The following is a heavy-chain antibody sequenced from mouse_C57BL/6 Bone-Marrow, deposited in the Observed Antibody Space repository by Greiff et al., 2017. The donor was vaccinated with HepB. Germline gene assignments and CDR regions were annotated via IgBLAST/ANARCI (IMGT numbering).Heavy chain of an antibody. CDR3: ARSSFITTVVPFDY. CDR2: IRNKANGYTT. V-gene: IGHV7-3*01. J-gene: IGHJ2*01. D-gene: IGHD1-1*01. Sequence: DVKLVESGGGLVQPGGSLSLSCAASGFTFTDYYMSWVRQPPGKALEWLGFIRNKANGYTTEYSASVKGRFTISRDNSQSILYLQMNALRAEDSATYYCARSSFITTVVPFDYWGQGTTLTVSS. CDR1: GFTFTDYY.